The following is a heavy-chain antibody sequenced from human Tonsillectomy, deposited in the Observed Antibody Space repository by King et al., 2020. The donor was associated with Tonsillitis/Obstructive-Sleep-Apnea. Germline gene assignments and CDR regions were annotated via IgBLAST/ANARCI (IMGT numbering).Heavy chain of an antibody. V-gene: IGHV4-34*01. Sequence: VQLQQWGAGLLKVSETLSLTCAVYRGSIGGFYWSWIRQPPGKGLEWIGEINHSGSTNYNPSLMSRVTMSVDTSKNQFSLKMSSLTAADTAVYYCARGGVVTSAMFYNRVDPWGQGTLVSVSS. D-gene: IGHD2-2*01. CDR3: ARGGVVTSAMFYNRVDP. CDR1: RGSIGGFY. CDR2: INHSGST. J-gene: IGHJ5*02.